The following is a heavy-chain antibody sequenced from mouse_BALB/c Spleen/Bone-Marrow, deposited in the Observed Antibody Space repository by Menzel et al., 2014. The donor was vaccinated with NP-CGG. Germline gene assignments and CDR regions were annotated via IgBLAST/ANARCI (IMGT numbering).Heavy chain of an antibody. Sequence: QVHLQQPGAELVRPGTSVKLSCKASGYTFTTYWMNWVRQRPGQGLEWIGMIDPSDSETHYNQMFKDKATLTVDKSSSTAYMQLGSLTSEDSAVYYCARGYGNSVAWFAYWGQGTLVTVSA. D-gene: IGHD2-10*02. V-gene: IGHV1-61*01. CDR1: GYTFTTYW. CDR3: ARGYGNSVAWFAY. J-gene: IGHJ3*01. CDR2: IDPSDSET.